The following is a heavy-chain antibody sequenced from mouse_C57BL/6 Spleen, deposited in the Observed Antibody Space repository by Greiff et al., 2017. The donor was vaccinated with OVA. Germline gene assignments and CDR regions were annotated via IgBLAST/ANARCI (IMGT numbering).Heavy chain of an antibody. Sequence: VQLQQPGAELVKPGASVKLSCKASGYTFTSYWMHWVKQRPGQGLEWIGMIHPNSGSTNYNEKFKSKATLTVDKSSSTAYMQLSSLTSEDSAVYYCAIYYYGSSSNFDYWGQGTTLTVSS. CDR2: IHPNSGST. D-gene: IGHD1-1*01. V-gene: IGHV1-64*01. J-gene: IGHJ2*01. CDR1: GYTFTSYW. CDR3: AIYYYGSSSNFDY.